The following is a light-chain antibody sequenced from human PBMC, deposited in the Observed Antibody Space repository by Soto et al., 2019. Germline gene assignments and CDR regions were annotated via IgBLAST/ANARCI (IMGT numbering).Light chain of an antibody. V-gene: IGLV4-69*01. CDR3: QTWGTGSCV. CDR1: SGHSSYA. Sequence: QLVLTQSPSASASLGASVKLTCTLSSGHSSYAIAWHQQQPEKGPRYLMKLNSDGSHSKGDGIPDRFSGSSSGAERYLTISSLQSEDEADYYCQTWGTGSCVFGTGTKVTVL. CDR2: LNSDGSH. J-gene: IGLJ1*01.